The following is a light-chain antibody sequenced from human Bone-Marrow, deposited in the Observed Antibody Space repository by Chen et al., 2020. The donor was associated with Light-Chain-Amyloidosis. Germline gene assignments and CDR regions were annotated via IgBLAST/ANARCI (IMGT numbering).Light chain of an antibody. CDR2: RDT. J-gene: IGLJ2*01. CDR3: QSADSSGTYEVI. Sequence: YDLIQPPSASLSPGLPTTNTCSGDDLPTKYAYWYQQKPGQAPVLVIHRDTERPSGISERFSGSSSGTTATLTISGVQAEDEADYHCQSADSSGTYEVIFGGGTKLTVL. V-gene: IGLV3-25*03. CDR1: DLPTKY.